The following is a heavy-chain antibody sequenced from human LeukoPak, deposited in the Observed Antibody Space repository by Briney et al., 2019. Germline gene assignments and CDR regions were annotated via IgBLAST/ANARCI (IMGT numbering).Heavy chain of an antibody. J-gene: IGHJ4*02. D-gene: IGHD3-10*01. Sequence: GASVKVSCKVSGYTLTELSMHWVRPAPGKGLEWMGGFDPEDGETIYAQKFQGRVTMTEDTSTDTAYMELSSLRSEDTAVYYCATDGSGSYYNVYYFDYWGQGTLVTVSS. CDR3: ATDGSGSYYNVYYFDY. V-gene: IGHV1-24*01. CDR2: FDPEDGET. CDR1: GYTLTELS.